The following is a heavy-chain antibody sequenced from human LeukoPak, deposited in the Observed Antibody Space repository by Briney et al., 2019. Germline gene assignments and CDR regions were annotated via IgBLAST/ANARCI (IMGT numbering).Heavy chain of an antibody. CDR2: ISSRGSTI. CDR1: GFTFSSYE. Sequence: PGGSLRLSCAAFGFTFSSYEMNWVRQAPGKGLEGVSYISSRGSTIYDAGAVKGRFTISRDNDKNSLYLQMNSLRAEDTAVYYCARLLSSGWDDFDYWGQGTLVTVSS. D-gene: IGHD6-19*01. V-gene: IGHV3-48*03. CDR3: ARLLSSGWDDFDY. J-gene: IGHJ4*02.